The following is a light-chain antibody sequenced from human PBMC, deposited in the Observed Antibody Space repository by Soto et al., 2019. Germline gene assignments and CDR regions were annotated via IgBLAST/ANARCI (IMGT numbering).Light chain of an antibody. J-gene: IGLJ1*01. CDR1: SSNIGAGYD. Sequence: QSVLTQPPSVSGAPGQRVTISCTGSSSNIGAGYDVHWYQQLPGTAPKLLIYGNSNRPSGVTDRFSGSKSGTSASPAITGLQAEDEAEYYCQSHDSSLRGYVFGTGTKLTVL. CDR3: QSHDSSLRGYV. CDR2: GNS. V-gene: IGLV1-40*01.